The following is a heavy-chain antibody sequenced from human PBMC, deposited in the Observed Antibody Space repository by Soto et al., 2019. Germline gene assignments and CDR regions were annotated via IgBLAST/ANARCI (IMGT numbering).Heavy chain of an antibody. CDR2: INHSGST. J-gene: IGHJ4*02. V-gene: IGHV4-34*01. D-gene: IGHD7-27*01. CDR1: GGSFSGYY. CDR3: ASHTGDGDY. Sequence: SETLSHTCAVYGGSFSGYYWSWIRQPPGKGLEWIGEINHSGSTKYNPSLKSRVPISVDTSKNHFSLKLSSVTAADTAVYYCASHTGDGDYWGQGTLVTVSS.